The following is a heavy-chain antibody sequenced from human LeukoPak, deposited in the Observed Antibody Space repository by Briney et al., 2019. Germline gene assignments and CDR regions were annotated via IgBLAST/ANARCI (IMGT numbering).Heavy chain of an antibody. CDR2: IKQDGSEK. CDR1: GFTFSSYW. D-gene: IGHD2-15*01. CDR3: ARGGGVVVVAATPTDFDY. Sequence: PGGFLRLSCAASGFTFSSYWMSWVRQAPGKGLEWVANIKQDGSEKYYVDSVKGRFTISRDNAKNSLYLQMNSLRAEDTAVYYCARGGGVVVVAATPTDFDYWGQGTLVTVSS. V-gene: IGHV3-7*01. J-gene: IGHJ4*02.